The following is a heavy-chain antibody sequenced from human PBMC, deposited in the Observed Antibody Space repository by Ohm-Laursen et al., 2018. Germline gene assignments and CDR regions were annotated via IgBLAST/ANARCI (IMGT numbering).Heavy chain of an antibody. Sequence: GSLRLSCAASGFTFRSHDMHWVRQATGETLEWVSAIGTISDTFYADSVKGRFTISRENAKNSLYLQMNSLTVGDTAVYYCARVASYYKGGAYRAFDMWGQGTMVTVSS. V-gene: IGHV3-13*01. CDR2: IGTISDT. J-gene: IGHJ3*02. CDR1: GFTFRSHD. CDR3: ARVASYYKGGAYRAFDM. D-gene: IGHD3-16*01.